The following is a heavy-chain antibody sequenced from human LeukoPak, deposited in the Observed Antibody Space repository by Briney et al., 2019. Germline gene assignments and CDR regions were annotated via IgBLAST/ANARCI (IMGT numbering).Heavy chain of an antibody. V-gene: IGHV4-30-2*01. CDR1: GGSISSGGYY. D-gene: IGHD3-10*01. J-gene: IGHJ5*02. Sequence: SQTLSLTCTVSGGSISSGGYYWSWIRQPPGKGLEWIGYIYHSGSTYYNPSLKSRVTISVDTSKNQFSLKLSSVTAADTAVYYCARHASYYGSGSYYPTRHLKPRFDPWGQGTLVTVSS. CDR3: ARHASYYGSGSYYPTRHLKPRFDP. CDR2: IYHSGST.